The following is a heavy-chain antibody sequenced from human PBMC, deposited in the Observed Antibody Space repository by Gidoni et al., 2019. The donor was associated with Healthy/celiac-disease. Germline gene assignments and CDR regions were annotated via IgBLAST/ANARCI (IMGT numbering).Heavy chain of an antibody. J-gene: IGHJ6*02. V-gene: IGHV3-7*01. D-gene: IGHD3-16*01. CDR3: ARGGITRYYYYGMDV. CDR2: IKQDGSEK. CDR1: GFTFSRYW. Sequence: EVQLVESGGGLVQPGGSLRLSCAASGFTFSRYWMSWVRQAPGKGLEWVANIKQDGSEKYYVDSVKGRFTISRDNAKNSLYLQMNSLRAEDTAVYYCARGGITRYYYYGMDVWGQGTTVTVSS.